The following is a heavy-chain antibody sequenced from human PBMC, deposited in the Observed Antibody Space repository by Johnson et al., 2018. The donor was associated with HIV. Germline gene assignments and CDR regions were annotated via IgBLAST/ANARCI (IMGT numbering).Heavy chain of an antibody. D-gene: IGHD6-13*01. V-gene: IGHV3-NL1*01. CDR3: AKEGLRSSVGSGDAFDI. CDR1: GFTFDYYA. CDR2: IYSGGST. Sequence: QVQLVESGGGLVQPGRSLRLSCAASGFTFDYYAMHWVRQAPGKGLEWVSVIYSGGSTHYADSVKGRFTISRDNSKNTLYLQMNSLTTEDTAVYYCAKEGLRSSVGSGDAFDICGQGTMVTVSS. J-gene: IGHJ3*02.